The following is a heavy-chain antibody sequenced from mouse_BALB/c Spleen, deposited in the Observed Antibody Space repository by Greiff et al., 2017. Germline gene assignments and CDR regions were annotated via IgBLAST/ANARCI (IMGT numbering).Heavy chain of an antibody. D-gene: IGHD2-2*01. J-gene: IGHJ4*01. CDR1: GYTFTSYY. CDR3: ARRGYGYAMDY. V-gene: IGHV1S81*02. Sequence: QVQLQQSGAELVKPGASVKLSCKASGYTFTSYYMYWVKQRPGQGLEWIGEINPSNGGTNFNEKFKSKATLTVDKSSSTAYMQLSSLTSEDSAVYYCARRGYGYAMDYWGQGTSVTVSS. CDR2: INPSNGGT.